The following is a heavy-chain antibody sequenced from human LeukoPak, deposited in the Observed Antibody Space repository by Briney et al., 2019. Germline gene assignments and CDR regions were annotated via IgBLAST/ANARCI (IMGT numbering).Heavy chain of an antibody. D-gene: IGHD6-13*01. CDR3: ARVDFPHSSSWPIDY. V-gene: IGHV4-61*02. CDR2: IYTSGST. Sequence: PSQTLSLTCTVSGGSISSGSYYWSWIRQPAGKGLEWIGRIYTSGSTNYNPSLKSRVTISVDTSKNQFSLKLSSVTAADTAVYYCARVDFPHSSSWPIDYWGQGTLVTVSS. J-gene: IGHJ4*02. CDR1: GGSISSGSYY.